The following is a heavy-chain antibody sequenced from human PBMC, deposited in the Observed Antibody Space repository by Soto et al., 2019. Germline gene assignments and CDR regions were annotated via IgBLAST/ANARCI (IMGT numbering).Heavy chain of an antibody. CDR1: GGSISSGGYY. CDR2: IYYSGST. J-gene: IGHJ4*02. CDR3: ARVQILQLENIFDY. V-gene: IGHV4-31*03. D-gene: IGHD1-1*01. Sequence: SETLSLTCTVSGGSISSGGYYWSWIRQHPGKGLEWIGYIYYSGSTYYNPSLKSRVTISVDTSKNQFSLKLSSVTAADTAVYYCARVQILQLENIFDYWGQGTLVTVSS.